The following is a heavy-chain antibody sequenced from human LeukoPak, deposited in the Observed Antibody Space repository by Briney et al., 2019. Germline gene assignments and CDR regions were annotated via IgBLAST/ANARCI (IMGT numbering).Heavy chain of an antibody. Sequence: PGRSLRLSCAASGFTFSSYGMHWVRQAPGKGLEWVAVISYDGSNKYYADSVKGRFTISRDNSKNTLYLQMNSLRAEDTAVYYCARDSLRGYFDLWGRGTLVTVSS. CDR2: ISYDGSNK. V-gene: IGHV3-30*12. CDR1: GFTFSSYG. D-gene: IGHD2-21*01. J-gene: IGHJ2*01. CDR3: ARDSLRGYFDL.